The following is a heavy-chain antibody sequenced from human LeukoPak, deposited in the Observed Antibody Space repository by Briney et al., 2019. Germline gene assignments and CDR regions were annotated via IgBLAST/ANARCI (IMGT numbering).Heavy chain of an antibody. J-gene: IGHJ6*03. CDR3: ASHKQYYYYYYMDV. Sequence: AGGSLRLSCATSGFGFSSYSMNWVRQAPGKGLEWVSSISSSSYDIYYADSVKGRFTISRDNAKNSLYLQMNSLRAEDTAVYYCASHKQYYYYYYMDVWGKGTTVTVSS. CDR2: ISSSSYDI. CDR1: GFGFSSYS. V-gene: IGHV3-21*01.